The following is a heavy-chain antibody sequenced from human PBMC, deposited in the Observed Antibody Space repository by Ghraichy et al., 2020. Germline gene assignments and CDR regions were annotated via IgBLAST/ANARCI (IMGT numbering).Heavy chain of an antibody. Sequence: SETLSLTCAVYGGSFSGYYWSWIRQPPGKGLEWIGEINHSGSTNYNPSLKSRVTISVDTSKNQFSLKLSSVTAADTTVYYCAGGLNYGSGSSKNYFYYYGMDVWGQGTTVTVSS. CDR2: INHSGST. CDR1: GGSFSGYY. D-gene: IGHD3-10*01. CDR3: AGGLNYGSGSSKNYFYYYGMDV. V-gene: IGHV4-34*01. J-gene: IGHJ6*02.